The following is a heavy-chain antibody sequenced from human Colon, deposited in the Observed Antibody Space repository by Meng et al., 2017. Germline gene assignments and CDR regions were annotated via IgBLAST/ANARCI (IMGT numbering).Heavy chain of an antibody. D-gene: IGHD6-19*01. CDR3: AKELSVLGMSPLDY. V-gene: IGHV3-9*01. CDR2: ICTNSACS. Sequence: GGSLRLSCAVSGFRFQDYAMHWVRQVPGKGLEWVSGICTNSACSGYADSVKGRFTIFRDNAKNSLYLQMDSLRPEDTAFYYCAKELSVLGMSPLDYWGQGTLVTVSS. CDR1: GFRFQDYA. J-gene: IGHJ4*02.